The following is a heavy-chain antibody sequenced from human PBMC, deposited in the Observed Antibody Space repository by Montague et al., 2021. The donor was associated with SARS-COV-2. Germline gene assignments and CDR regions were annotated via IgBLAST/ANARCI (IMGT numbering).Heavy chain of an antibody. Sequence: SETLSLTCAVYGGSFTGYYWTWIRQPPGKGLEWIGEINHSGSSNYNQYLESRVTMSVDTSKNQFSLRLNSVSAADTAVYYCSRAQVTIFGVLIMLPAAGAVDVWGQGTTVTVSS. CDR1: GGSFTGYY. J-gene: IGHJ3*01. V-gene: IGHV4-34*01. CDR3: SRAQVTIFGVLIMLPAAGAVDV. D-gene: IGHD3-3*01. CDR2: INHSGSS.